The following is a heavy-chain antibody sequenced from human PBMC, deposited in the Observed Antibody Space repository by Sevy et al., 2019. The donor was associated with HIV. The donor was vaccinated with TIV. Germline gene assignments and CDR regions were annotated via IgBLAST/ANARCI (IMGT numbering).Heavy chain of an antibody. J-gene: IGHJ1*01. Sequence: ASVKVSCKASGYTFTNYHITWVRQAPGQGLEWMGWTTPNNGNTEYVQRLQGRVTMTTDTSTSTAYMELRNLKSDDTAVYYCARAPSGSQGPGQYFHHWGQGTLVTVSS. V-gene: IGHV1-18*01. CDR2: TTPNNGNT. D-gene: IGHD1-26*01. CDR3: ARAPSGSQGPGQYFHH. CDR1: GYTFTNYH.